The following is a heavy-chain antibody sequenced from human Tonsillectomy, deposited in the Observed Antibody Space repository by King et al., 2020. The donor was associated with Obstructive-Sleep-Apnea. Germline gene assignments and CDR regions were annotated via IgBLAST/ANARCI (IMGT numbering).Heavy chain of an antibody. J-gene: IGHJ4*02. V-gene: IGHV4-39*07. Sequence: LQLQESGPGLVKPSETLSLTCTVSGGSISSSSYYWGWIRQPPGKGLEWIGSIYYSGSTYYNPSLKSRGTISVDTSKNQFSLKLSSVTAADTAVYYCARDLADYGSGSYYLTFHFDYWGQGTLVTVSS. CDR2: IYYSGST. D-gene: IGHD3-10*01. CDR3: ARDLADYGSGSYYLTFHFDY. CDR1: GGSISSSSYY.